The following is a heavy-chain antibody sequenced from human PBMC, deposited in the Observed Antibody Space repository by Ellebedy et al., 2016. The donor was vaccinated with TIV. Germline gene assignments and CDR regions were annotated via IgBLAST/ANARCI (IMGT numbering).Heavy chain of an antibody. V-gene: IGHV3-23*01. CDR2: IYGSGVTT. CDR3: AKGRGGGSDSSAPRYYFDS. Sequence: PGGSLRLSCAASGFTFSSYAMAWVRQTPGKGLEWVPAIYGSGVTTYYTDSVKGRFTISRDNSKNTLYLQMNSLRAEDTAVYYCAKGRGGGSDSSAPRYYFDSWGLGTLVTVSS. D-gene: IGHD3-22*01. CDR1: GFTFSSYA. J-gene: IGHJ4*02.